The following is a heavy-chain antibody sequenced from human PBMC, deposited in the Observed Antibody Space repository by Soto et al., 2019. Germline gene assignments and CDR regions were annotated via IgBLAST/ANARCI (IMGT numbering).Heavy chain of an antibody. D-gene: IGHD1-26*01. CDR2: ISGSGVRT. V-gene: IGHV3-23*01. CDR3: AKDGIVGQPTDYYYGMDA. Sequence: GSLRLSCAASGFTFSTSAMSWVRQAPGKGLEWVAGISGSGVRTYYADSMKGRVTIYRDNSNKTVHLQVNSLRVDDSGVYFCAKDGIVGQPTDYYYGMDAWGQGTTVTVSS. J-gene: IGHJ6*02. CDR1: GFTFSTSA.